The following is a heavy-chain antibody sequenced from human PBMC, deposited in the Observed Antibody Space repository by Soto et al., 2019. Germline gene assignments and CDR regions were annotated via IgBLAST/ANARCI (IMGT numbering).Heavy chain of an antibody. D-gene: IGHD2-21*02. CDR2: IIPIFGTA. J-gene: IGHJ4*02. V-gene: IGHV1-69*06. Sequence: QVQLVQSGAEVKKPGSSVKVSCKASGGTFSSYAISWVRQAPGQGLEWMGGIIPIFGTANYAQKFQGRVTITADKSTSTAYMELSSLRSEDTAVYYCARVAYCGGDCPNPYRSWGQGTLVTVSS. CDR1: GGTFSSYA. CDR3: ARVAYCGGDCPNPYRS.